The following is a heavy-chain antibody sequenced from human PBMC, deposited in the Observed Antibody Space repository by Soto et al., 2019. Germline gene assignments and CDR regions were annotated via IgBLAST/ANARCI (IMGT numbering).Heavy chain of an antibody. CDR2: ITPIFGIP. J-gene: IGHJ6*02. D-gene: IGHD6-19*01. V-gene: IGHV1-69*01. CDR3: ATGDAAGKPYYYYYGMDV. CDR1: GGTFSSYV. Sequence: QVQLVQSGAEVKQPGSSVKVSCKASGGTFSSYVINWVRQAPGHGLEWMGGITPIFGIPSYAQNFQARVTITADDSPSTAYTELSSPRSEDTAAYYCATGDAAGKPYYYYYGMDVWGQGTTVTVSS.